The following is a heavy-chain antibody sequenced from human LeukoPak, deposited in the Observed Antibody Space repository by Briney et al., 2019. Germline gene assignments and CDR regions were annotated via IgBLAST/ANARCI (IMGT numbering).Heavy chain of an antibody. V-gene: IGHV4-34*01. Sequence: PSETLSLTCAVYGGSFSGYYWSWIRQPPGKGLEWLGEINHSGSTIYNPSLKTLVTISVEMSKNHFSLKLNSVTAADTAVYYCARGRKQQLVYYMDVWGKGTTVTVSS. D-gene: IGHD6-13*01. CDR1: GGSFSGYY. CDR2: INHSGST. J-gene: IGHJ6*03. CDR3: ARGRKQQLVYYMDV.